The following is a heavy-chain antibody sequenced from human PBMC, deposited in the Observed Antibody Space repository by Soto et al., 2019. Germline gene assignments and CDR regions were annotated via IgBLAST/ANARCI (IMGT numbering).Heavy chain of an antibody. CDR1: GYTFTSYG. V-gene: IGHV1-18*01. J-gene: IGHJ3*02. CDR2: ISAYNGNT. CDR3: ARGYRSGGSCYLEKESDAFDI. D-gene: IGHD2-15*01. Sequence: QVQLVQSGAEVKKPGASVKVSCKASGYTFTSYGISWVRQAPGQGLEWMGWISAYNGNTNYAQKLQGRVTMTTDTSTSTAYMELRSLRSDDTAVYYCARGYRSGGSCYLEKESDAFDIWGQGTMVTVSS.